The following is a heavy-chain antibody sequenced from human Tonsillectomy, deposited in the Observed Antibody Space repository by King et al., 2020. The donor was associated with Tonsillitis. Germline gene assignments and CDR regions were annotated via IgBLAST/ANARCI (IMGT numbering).Heavy chain of an antibody. CDR3: AREGWLQSYYFDY. CDR1: GFTFSSYA. CDR2: ISYDGSNK. D-gene: IGHD5-24*01. V-gene: IGHV3-30*10. Sequence: VQLVESGGGVVQPGRSLRLSCAASGFTFSSYAMHWFRQAPGKGLEWVAVISYDGSNKYYTDSVKGRFIISRDNSKNMLYLQMNSLRAEDTAVYYCAREGWLQSYYFDYWGQGTLVTVSS. J-gene: IGHJ4*02.